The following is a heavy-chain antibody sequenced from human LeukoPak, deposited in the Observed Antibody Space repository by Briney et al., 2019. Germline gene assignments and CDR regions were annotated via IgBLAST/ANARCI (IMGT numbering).Heavy chain of an antibody. V-gene: IGHV1-46*01. J-gene: IGHJ1*01. D-gene: IGHD6-13*01. CDR1: GYTFTSYY. CDR3: ARGGIAAAGPRAEYFQH. Sequence: GASVKVSCKASGYTFTSYYMHWVRQAPGQGREWMGIINPSGGSTSYAQKFQGRVTMTRDTSTSTVSMELSSMRSEDTAVYYCARGGIAAAGPRAEYFQHWGQGTLVTVSS. CDR2: INPSGGST.